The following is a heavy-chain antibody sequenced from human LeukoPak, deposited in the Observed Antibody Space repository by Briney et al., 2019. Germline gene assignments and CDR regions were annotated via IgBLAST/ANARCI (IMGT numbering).Heavy chain of an antibody. V-gene: IGHV1-46*01. Sequence: ASVKVSCKASGYTFTNYYMHWVRQAPGQGLEWMGIINPSGYTTYLQKFQGRVTLTRDTSTSTVYMELSSLRSEDTAVYYCARDAMSSVTTSPYYFDYWGQGTLVTVSS. CDR3: ARDAMSSVTTSPYYFDY. D-gene: IGHD4-17*01. CDR1: GYTFTNYY. J-gene: IGHJ4*02. CDR2: INPSGYT.